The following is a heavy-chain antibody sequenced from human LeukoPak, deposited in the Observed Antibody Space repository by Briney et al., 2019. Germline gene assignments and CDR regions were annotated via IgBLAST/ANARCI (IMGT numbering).Heavy chain of an antibody. CDR3: AREVYYYDSSGSRYFDY. CDR1: GGSISSYY. CDR2: IYYSGST. J-gene: IGHJ4*02. V-gene: IGHV4-59*08. Sequence: SETLSLTCTVSGGSISSYYWSWIRQPPGKGLEWIGYIYYSGSTNYNPSLKSRVTISVDTSKNQFSLKRSSVTAADTARYYCAREVYYYDSSGSRYFDYWGQGTLVTVSS. D-gene: IGHD3-22*01.